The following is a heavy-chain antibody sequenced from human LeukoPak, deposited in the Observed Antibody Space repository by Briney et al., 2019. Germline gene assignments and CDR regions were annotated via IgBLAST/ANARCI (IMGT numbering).Heavy chain of an antibody. D-gene: IGHD6-19*01. J-gene: IGHJ4*02. Sequence: ASVKVSCKASGYTFTSYGISWVRQAPGQGLEWRGWISAYNGNTNYAQKLQGRVSMTTDTYTGTAYMELRSLRSDDTAVYYWARARTPSGWYAYWGQGTLVTVSS. CDR2: ISAYNGNT. CDR1: GYTFTSYG. CDR3: ARARTPSGWYAY. V-gene: IGHV1-18*01.